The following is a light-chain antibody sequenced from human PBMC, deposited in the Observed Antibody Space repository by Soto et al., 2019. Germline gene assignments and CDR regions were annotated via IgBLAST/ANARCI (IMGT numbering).Light chain of an antibody. J-gene: IGLJ1*01. CDR3: CSYAGNYYV. Sequence: QSALTQPRSVSGSPGQSVTISCTGTSSDVGGYNYVSWYQQNPGKAPKLMISDVSKRPSGVPDRFSGSKSGNTASLTISGLQAEDEADYYCCSYAGNYYVFGTGTKVTVL. CDR1: SSDVGGYNY. CDR2: DVS. V-gene: IGLV2-11*01.